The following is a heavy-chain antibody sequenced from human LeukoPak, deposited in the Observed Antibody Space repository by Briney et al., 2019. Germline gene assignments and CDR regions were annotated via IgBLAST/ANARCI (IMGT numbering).Heavy chain of an antibody. CDR2: ISAYNGNT. CDR3: ARQYYYDSSGYYYH. CDR1: GYTFTSYG. J-gene: IGHJ5*02. D-gene: IGHD3-22*01. Sequence: ASVKVSCKTSGYTFTSYGISWVRQAPGQGLEWMGWISAYNGNTNYAQKLQGRVTMTTDTSTSTAYMELRSLRSDDTAVYYCARQYYYDSSGYYYHWRQGTLVTVSS. V-gene: IGHV1-18*01.